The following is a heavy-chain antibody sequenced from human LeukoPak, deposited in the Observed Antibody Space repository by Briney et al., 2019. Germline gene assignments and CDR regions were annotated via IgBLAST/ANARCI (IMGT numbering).Heavy chain of an antibody. J-gene: IGHJ4*02. V-gene: IGHV1-46*01. CDR1: GYTFTSYY. Sequence: ASVKVSCKASGYTFTSYYMHWVRQAPGQGLEWMGIINPSGGSTSYAQKFQGRVTMTRDTSTSTVYMELSSLRSEDTAVYYCARSNRPHYGDYAYYFDYWGQGTLVTVSS. CDR3: ARSNRPHYGDYAYYFDY. CDR2: INPSGGST. D-gene: IGHD4-17*01.